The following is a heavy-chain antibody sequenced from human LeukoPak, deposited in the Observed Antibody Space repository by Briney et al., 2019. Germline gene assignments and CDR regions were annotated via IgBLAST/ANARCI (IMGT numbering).Heavy chain of an antibody. CDR3: ARVGSSSSPFDY. Sequence: GGSLRLSCAASGFTFSSYWMSWVRQAPGKGLEWVANIKQDGSEKYYVGSVKGRFTISRDNAKNSLYLQMNSLRAEDTAVYYGARVGSSSSPFDYWGQGTLVTVSS. CDR2: IKQDGSEK. J-gene: IGHJ4*02. V-gene: IGHV3-7*01. D-gene: IGHD6-6*01. CDR1: GFTFSSYW.